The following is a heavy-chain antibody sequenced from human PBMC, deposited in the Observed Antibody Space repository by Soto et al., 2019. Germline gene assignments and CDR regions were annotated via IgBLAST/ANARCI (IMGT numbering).Heavy chain of an antibody. CDR3: AGGYCSSTSCYTEALLDY. CDR2: IIPIFGTA. CDR1: GDTFSSYA. J-gene: IGHJ4*02. D-gene: IGHD2-2*02. V-gene: IGHV1-69*01. Sequence: QVQLVQSGAEVKKPRSSVKVSCKASGDTFSSYAISWVRQAPGQGLEWMGGIIPIFGTANYAQKFHGRVTITADESTSTAYMELSSLRSEDTAVYYCAGGYCSSTSCYTEALLDYLGQGTLVTVA.